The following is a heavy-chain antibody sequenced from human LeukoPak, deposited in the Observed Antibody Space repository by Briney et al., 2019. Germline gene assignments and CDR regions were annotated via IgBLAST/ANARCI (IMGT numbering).Heavy chain of an antibody. CDR2: IIPIFGTR. V-gene: IGHV1-69*05. D-gene: IGHD6-13*01. Sequence: ASVKVSCKASLGTFSSYAISWVRQAPGQGLEWMGGIIPIFGTRNYAQKFQGRETITTDDSTSTAYMELSRLRSEDTAVYYGASSWQQLAVYYFDYWGQGTLVTVSS. CDR3: ASSWQQLAVYYFDY. CDR1: LGTFSSYA. J-gene: IGHJ4*02.